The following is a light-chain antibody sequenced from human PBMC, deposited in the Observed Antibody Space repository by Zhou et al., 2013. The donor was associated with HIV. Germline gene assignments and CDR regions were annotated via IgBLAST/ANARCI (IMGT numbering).Light chain of an antibody. CDR2: GAS. CDR1: HSVSSN. V-gene: IGKV3-15*01. Sequence: EIVMTQSPATLSVSPGDRATLSCRASHSVSSNLAWYQQKPGQAPRLLIYGASTRATGIPARFSGSGSGTEFTLTISRLQSEDFAVYYCQQYNNWPPLTFGGGTKVDIK. CDR3: QQYNNWPPLT. J-gene: IGKJ4*01.